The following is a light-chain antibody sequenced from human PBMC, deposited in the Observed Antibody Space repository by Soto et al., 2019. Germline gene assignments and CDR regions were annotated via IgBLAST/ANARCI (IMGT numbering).Light chain of an antibody. CDR3: AGWDDTLDAQV. CDR1: NIGDKD. V-gene: IGLV3-21*02. Sequence: SYVLAQPPSVSVAPRQTARITCGGNNIGDKDVHWYQQKPGQAPVLVVYDSSDRPSGIPERFSGSNSGNTATLTISGLRSDDEATYYCAGWDDTLDAQVFGGGTKLTVL. CDR2: DSS. J-gene: IGLJ3*02.